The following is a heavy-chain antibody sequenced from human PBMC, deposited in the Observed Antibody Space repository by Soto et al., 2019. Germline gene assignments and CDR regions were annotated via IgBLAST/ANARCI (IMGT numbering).Heavy chain of an antibody. CDR3: AIARVADSALDH. V-gene: IGHV3-30*03. J-gene: IGHJ4*02. CDR1: GFIFSNNG. D-gene: IGHD6-6*01. CDR2: MSYDGSAK. Sequence: QVQLVESGGGVVQPGRSLRLSCAGSGFIFSNNGMHWVRQAPGKGLEWVAFMSYDGSAKFYADSVNGRFTISRDNSKSTLFLHMSNLRAEDTAMYYCAIARVADSALDHWGQGTLVTVSS.